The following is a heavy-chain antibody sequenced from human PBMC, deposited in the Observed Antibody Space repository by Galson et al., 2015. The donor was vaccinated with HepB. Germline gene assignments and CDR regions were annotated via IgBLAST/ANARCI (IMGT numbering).Heavy chain of an antibody. CDR1: GYTFTSYA. Sequence: SVKVSCKASGYTFTSYAMNWVRQAPGQGLEWMGWINTNTGNPTYAQGFKGRFVFSLDTSVSTAYLQISSLKAEDTAVYYCARGESYQLLFGYYYYYYMDVWGKGTTVTVSS. V-gene: IGHV7-4-1*02. D-gene: IGHD2-2*01. CDR3: ARGESYQLLFGYYYYYYMDV. J-gene: IGHJ6*03. CDR2: INTNTGNP.